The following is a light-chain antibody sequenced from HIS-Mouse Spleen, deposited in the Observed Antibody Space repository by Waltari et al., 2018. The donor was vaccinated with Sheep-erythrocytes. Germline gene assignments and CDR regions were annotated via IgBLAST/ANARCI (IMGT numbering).Light chain of an antibody. V-gene: IGLV2-23*01. CDR3: CSYAGSSTPWV. Sequence: SALTQPASVSGSPGQSITIPCTGTSSEFGSYNLVSGYQQHPGKAPKLMIYEGSKRPSGVSNRFSGSKSGNTASLTISGLQAEDEADYYCCSYAGSSTPWVFGGGTKLTVL. CDR1: SSEFGSYNL. J-gene: IGLJ3*02. CDR2: EGS.